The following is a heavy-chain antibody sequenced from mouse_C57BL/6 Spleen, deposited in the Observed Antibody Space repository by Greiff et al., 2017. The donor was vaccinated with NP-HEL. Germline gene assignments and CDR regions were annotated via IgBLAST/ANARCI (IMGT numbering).Heavy chain of an antibody. CDR2: INYDGSST. J-gene: IGHJ4*01. V-gene: IGHV5-16*01. D-gene: IGHD2-5*01. Sequence: EVKLVESEGGLVQPGSSMKLSCTASGFTFSDYYMAWVRQVPEKGLEWVANINYDGSSTYYLDSLKSRFIISRDNAKNILYLQMSSLKSEDTATYYCARDGGAYYSNYGYAMDYWGQGTSVTVSS. CDR3: ARDGGAYYSNYGYAMDY. CDR1: GFTFSDYY.